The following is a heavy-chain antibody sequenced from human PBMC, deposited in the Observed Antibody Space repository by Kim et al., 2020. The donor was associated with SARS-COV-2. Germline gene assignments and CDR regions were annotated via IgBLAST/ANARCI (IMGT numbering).Heavy chain of an antibody. V-gene: IGHV4-34*01. Sequence: SETLSLTCAVYGGSFSGYYWSWIRQPPGKGLEWIGEINHSGSTNYNPSLKSRATISVDTSKNQFSLKLSSVTAADTAVYYWARRPWLLLPDAFDIWGQGTMVTVSS. J-gene: IGHJ3*02. CDR1: GGSFSGYY. CDR2: INHSGST. CDR3: ARRPWLLLPDAFDI. D-gene: IGHD3-22*01.